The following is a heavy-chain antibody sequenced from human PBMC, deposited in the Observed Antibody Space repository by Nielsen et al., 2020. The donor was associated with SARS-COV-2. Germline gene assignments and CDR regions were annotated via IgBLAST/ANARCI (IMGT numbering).Heavy chain of an antibody. CDR1: GFTFSSYG. CDR2: IWYDGSNK. Sequence: GESLKISCAASGFTFSSYGMHWVRQAPGKGLEWVAVIWYDGSNKYYADSVKGRFTISRDNAKNSLYLQMNSLRDEDTAVYYCARDVWAGQQDAFDIWGQGTMVTVSS. V-gene: IGHV3-33*01. CDR3: ARDVWAGQQDAFDI. J-gene: IGHJ3*02. D-gene: IGHD6-13*01.